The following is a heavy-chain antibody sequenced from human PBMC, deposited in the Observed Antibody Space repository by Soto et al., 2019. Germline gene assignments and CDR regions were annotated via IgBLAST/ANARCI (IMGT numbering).Heavy chain of an antibody. CDR3: AKEEGYSSAWTEIDY. D-gene: IGHD6-19*01. J-gene: IGHJ4*02. CDR1: GFTFSSYD. CDR2: ISGSGRST. V-gene: IGHV3-23*01. Sequence: EVQLLESGGGLVQPGGSLRLSCAASGFTFSSYDMSWVRQAPGKGLEWVSGISGSGRSTYYADSVKGRFTISRDNSKNTLYLQMNSLRAEDTAVYYCAKEEGYSSAWTEIDYWGQGTLVTVSS.